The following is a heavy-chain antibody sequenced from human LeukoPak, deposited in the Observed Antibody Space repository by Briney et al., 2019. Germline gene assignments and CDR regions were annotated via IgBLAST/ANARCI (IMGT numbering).Heavy chain of an antibody. J-gene: IGHJ3*02. V-gene: IGHV4-59*11. CDR3: ARGWWGSSAHI. CDR2: IYYSGST. CDR1: GGSISSHY. D-gene: IGHD6-6*01. Sequence: SETLSLTCTVSGGSISSHYWSWIRQPPGKGLEWIGYIYYSGSTNYNPSLKSRVTISVDTSKNQFSLKLSSVTAADTAVYYCARGWWGSSAHIWGQGTMVTVSS.